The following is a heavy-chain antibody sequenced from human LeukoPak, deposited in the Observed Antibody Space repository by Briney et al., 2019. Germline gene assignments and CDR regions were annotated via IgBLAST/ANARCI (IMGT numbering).Heavy chain of an antibody. Sequence: GGSLRLSCAVSGFTVSIYYMTWVRQAPGKGLEWVSFIYRDDSANYADSVKGRFAISRDNSKNTVYLQMNSLRAEDTAVYYCARGPGWNYFDYWGQGTLVTVSS. CDR1: GFTVSIYY. CDR2: IYRDDSA. J-gene: IGHJ4*02. D-gene: IGHD2-15*01. CDR3: ARGPGWNYFDY. V-gene: IGHV3-66*01.